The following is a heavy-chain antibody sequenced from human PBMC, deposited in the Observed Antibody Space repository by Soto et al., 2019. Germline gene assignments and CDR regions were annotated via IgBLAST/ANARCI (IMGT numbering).Heavy chain of an antibody. CDR3: ARDGRVVAVAGTDYYYGMDV. D-gene: IGHD6-19*01. Sequence: QGQLVQSGAEVKKPGASVKVSCKASGYTFTSYGISWVRQAPGQGLEWMGWISAYNGNTEYAQNFQGRDTMTTDTSTSTAYMELRRVRSDDTAVYYCARDGRVVAVAGTDYYYGMDVWGQGTTVTVSS. CDR2: ISAYNGNT. CDR1: GYTFTSYG. V-gene: IGHV1-18*04. J-gene: IGHJ6*02.